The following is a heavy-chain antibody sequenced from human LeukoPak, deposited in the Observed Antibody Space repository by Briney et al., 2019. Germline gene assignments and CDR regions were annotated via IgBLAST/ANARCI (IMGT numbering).Heavy chain of an antibody. CDR1: GFTFSSYG. J-gene: IGHJ4*02. V-gene: IGHV3-30*02. CDR2: IRFDGSNQ. Sequence: PGGSLRLSCAASGFTFSSYGMHWVRQAPGKGLEWVAFIRFDGSNQYYADSVKGRFTISRDNSKNTLYLQMNSLRAEDAAVYYCASRAIAVANARGQGTLVTVSS. CDR3: ASRAIAVANA. D-gene: IGHD6-19*01.